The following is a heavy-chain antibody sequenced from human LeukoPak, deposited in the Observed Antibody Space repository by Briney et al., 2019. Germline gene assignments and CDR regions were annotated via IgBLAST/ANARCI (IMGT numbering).Heavy chain of an antibody. D-gene: IGHD6-13*01. CDR1: GGTFSSYA. V-gene: IGHV1-69*05. Sequence: ASVKVSCKASGGTFSSYAISWVRQAPGQGLEWMGGIIPIFGTANYAQKFQGRVTITTDESTSTAYMELSSLRSEDTAVYYCARGPGGIAAHYYYYMDVWGKGTTVTVSS. CDR2: IIPIFGTA. CDR3: ARGPGGIAAHYYYYMDV. J-gene: IGHJ6*03.